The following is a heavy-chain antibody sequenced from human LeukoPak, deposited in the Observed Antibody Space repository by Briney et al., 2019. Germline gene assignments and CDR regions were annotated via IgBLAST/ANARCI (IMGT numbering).Heavy chain of an antibody. D-gene: IGHD2-8*01. J-gene: IGHJ3*02. Sequence: ASVKVSCKASGYTFTIYDINWVRQAPGQGLEWMGWMNPNSGNTGYSQKFQGRVTMTRNTSISTAYMELSSLRSEDTAVYYCAKGRYCTNGVCYTGKAFDIWGQGTMVTVSS. CDR3: AKGRYCTNGVCYTGKAFDI. CDR1: GYTFTIYD. CDR2: MNPNSGNT. V-gene: IGHV1-8*01.